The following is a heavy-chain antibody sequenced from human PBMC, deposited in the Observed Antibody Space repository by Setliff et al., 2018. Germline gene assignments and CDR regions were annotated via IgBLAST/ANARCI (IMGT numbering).Heavy chain of an antibody. J-gene: IGHJ3*02. CDR3: ARKGISALSGAFDM. Sequence: SETLSLTCTVSGGSISSSSYYWGWIRQPPGKGLEWIGRIYYSGSTSYNPSLKSRVTISVDTSKNQFSLRLSSVTAADTAVYYCARKGISALSGAFDMWGQGTMVTVSS. CDR1: GGSISSSSYY. V-gene: IGHV4-39*07. CDR2: IYYSGST. D-gene: IGHD1-20*01.